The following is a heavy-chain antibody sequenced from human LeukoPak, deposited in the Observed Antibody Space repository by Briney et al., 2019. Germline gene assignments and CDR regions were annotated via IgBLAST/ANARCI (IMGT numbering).Heavy chain of an antibody. Sequence: GGSLRLSCAASGFTFNSYAMDWVRQAPGKGLEWVAGIAYDGSCKYYADSVKGRFTISRDNPKNTVYLQMNSLRTEDTPVYYCASSGTTPRNCSSTSCPAGQWGQGPLVTVS. D-gene: IGHD2-2*01. CDR1: GFTFNSYA. CDR3: ASSGTTPRNCSSTSCPAGQ. J-gene: IGHJ1*01. V-gene: IGHV3-30*04. CDR2: IAYDGSCK.